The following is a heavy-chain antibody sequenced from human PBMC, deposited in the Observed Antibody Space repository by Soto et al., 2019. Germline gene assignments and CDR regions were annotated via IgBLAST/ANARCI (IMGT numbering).Heavy chain of an antibody. J-gene: IGHJ6*03. Sequence: GASVKVSCKASGYTFTSYDINWVRQATGQGLEWMGWMNPNSGNTGYAQKFQGRVTMTRNTSISTAYMELSSLRSEDTAVYYCARVTYDYYYYYMDVWGKGTTVTVSS. CDR2: MNPNSGNT. CDR1: GYTFTSYD. V-gene: IGHV1-8*01. D-gene: IGHD4-17*01. CDR3: ARVTYDYYYYYMDV.